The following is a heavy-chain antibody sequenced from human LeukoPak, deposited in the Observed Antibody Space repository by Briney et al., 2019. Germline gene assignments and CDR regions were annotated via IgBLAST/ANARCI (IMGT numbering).Heavy chain of an antibody. J-gene: IGHJ2*01. D-gene: IGHD4-17*01. CDR3: ARYGDYIYWYFDL. Sequence: PGGSLRLSCAASGFTFSTYGMNWVRQAPGKGLEWNSFISHSANTIYYADSVKGRFTISRDNTKNSVYLQMSSLRDEDTAVYYCARYGDYIYWYFDLWGRGTLVTVSS. V-gene: IGHV3-48*02. CDR1: GFTFSTYG. CDR2: ISHSANTI.